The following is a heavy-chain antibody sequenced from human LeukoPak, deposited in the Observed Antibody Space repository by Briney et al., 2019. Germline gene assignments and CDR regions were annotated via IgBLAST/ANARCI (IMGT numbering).Heavy chain of an antibody. CDR3: AKGYYYDSSGHFDY. CDR2: ISWNSGSI. D-gene: IGHD3-22*01. CDR1: GFTFDDYA. V-gene: IGHV3-9*01. J-gene: IGHJ4*02. Sequence: GGSLRLSCAASGFTFDDYARHWVRQAPGKGLDWVSGISWNSGSIGYADSVKGRFTISRDNAKNSLYLQMNSLRAEDTALYYCAKGYYYDSSGHFDYWGQGTLVTVSS.